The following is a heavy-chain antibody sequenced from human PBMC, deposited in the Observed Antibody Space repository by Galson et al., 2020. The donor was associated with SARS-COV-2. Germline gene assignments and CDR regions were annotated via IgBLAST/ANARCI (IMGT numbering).Heavy chain of an antibody. CDR1: GYSISSGFY. V-gene: IGHV4-38-2*01. Sequence: SETLSLTCAVSGYSISSGFYWGWIRQPPGKGLEWIANIYHSGSAFYNPSLKSRVTMSVDTSKNQYSLKLSSVTASDTAVYYCARASPGYDRPGRWGLDVWGKGTTVTVSS. CDR2: IYHSGSA. D-gene: IGHD3-22*01. J-gene: IGHJ6*04. CDR3: ARASPGYDRPGRWGLDV.